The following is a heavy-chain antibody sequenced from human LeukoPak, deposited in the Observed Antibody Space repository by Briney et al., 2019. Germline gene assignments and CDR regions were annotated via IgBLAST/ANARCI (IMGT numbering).Heavy chain of an antibody. CDR2: ISGSGGST. CDR1: GFTFSSYA. Sequence: GGSLRLSCAASGFTFSSYAMSWVRQAPGKGLEWVSAISGSGGSTYYADSVKGRFIISRDNSKNTLYLQMNSLRAEDTAVYYCAKDDYGDYSTFDYWGQGTLVTVSS. D-gene: IGHD4-17*01. CDR3: AKDDYGDYSTFDY. V-gene: IGHV3-23*01. J-gene: IGHJ4*02.